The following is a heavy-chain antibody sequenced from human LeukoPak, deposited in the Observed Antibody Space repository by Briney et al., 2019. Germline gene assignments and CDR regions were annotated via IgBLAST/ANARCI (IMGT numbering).Heavy chain of an antibody. CDR2: ISFEGSNK. CDR3: GRDGWEIRLATGY. CDR1: GFTFSSYA. D-gene: IGHD1-26*01. J-gene: IGHJ4*02. Sequence: PGGSLRLSCAASGFTFSSYAMHWVRQAPGKGPEWVAVISFEGSNKYYADSVKGRFTIFRDNSKNTLYLQMNSLRADDTAVYYCGRDGWEIRLATGYWGQGTLVTVSS. V-gene: IGHV3-30*04.